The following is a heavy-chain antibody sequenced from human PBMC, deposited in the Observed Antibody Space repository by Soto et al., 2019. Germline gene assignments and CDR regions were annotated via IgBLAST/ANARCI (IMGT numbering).Heavy chain of an antibody. CDR2: IIRTLGIA. J-gene: IGHJ4*02. Sequence: QVQLVQSGAEVKNPGSSVKVSCKASGGTFSSYTISWVRQAPGQGLEWMGRIIRTLGIANYAQKFQGRVTITADKSTSTAYMELSSLRSEDTAVYYCASCLAARPGPLDYWGQRTLVTVSS. CDR1: GGTFSSYT. CDR3: ASCLAARPGPLDY. V-gene: IGHV1-69*02. D-gene: IGHD6-6*01.